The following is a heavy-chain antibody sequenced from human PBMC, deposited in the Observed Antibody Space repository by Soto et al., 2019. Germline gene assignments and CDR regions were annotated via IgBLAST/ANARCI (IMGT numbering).Heavy chain of an antibody. Sequence: PSETLSLTCTVSGGSISNFYWSWIRQPPGKGLEWIGYVYYTGSTSYNPSLKRRVTFSADSSRGQFSLRLNSVTAADTAVYYCARQRGYCSSTSCYYYMDVWGKGTTVTVSS. CDR1: GGSISNFY. V-gene: IGHV4-59*08. D-gene: IGHD2-2*01. CDR3: ARQRGYCSSTSCYYYMDV. CDR2: VYYTGST. J-gene: IGHJ6*03.